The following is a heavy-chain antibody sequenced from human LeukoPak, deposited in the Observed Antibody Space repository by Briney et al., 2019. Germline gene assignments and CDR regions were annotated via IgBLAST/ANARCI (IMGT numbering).Heavy chain of an antibody. CDR1: GFTFDDYA. Sequence: GGSLRLSCAASGFTFDDYAMHWVRQGPGRGLEWVSGISWNSGGIDYADSVKGRFTISRDNAKNSLYLQMNSLRPEDMALYYCAKGEKKWLARQPNYWGQGTLVTVSS. CDR3: AKGEKKWLARQPNY. CDR2: ISWNSGGI. J-gene: IGHJ4*02. D-gene: IGHD6-19*01. V-gene: IGHV3-9*03.